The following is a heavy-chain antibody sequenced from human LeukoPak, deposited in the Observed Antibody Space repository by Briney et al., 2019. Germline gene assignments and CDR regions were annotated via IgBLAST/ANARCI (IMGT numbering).Heavy chain of an antibody. CDR1: GYTFTSYG. CDR2: ISAYNGNT. J-gene: IGHJ3*02. D-gene: IGHD4-17*01. CDR3: AGDKGDYGVWYAFDI. Sequence: ASVKVSCKASGYTFTSYGISWVRQAPGQGLEWMGWISAYNGNTNYAQKLQGRVTMTTDTSTSTAYMELRSLRSDDTAVYYCAGDKGDYGVWYAFDIWGQGTMVTVSS. V-gene: IGHV1-18*01.